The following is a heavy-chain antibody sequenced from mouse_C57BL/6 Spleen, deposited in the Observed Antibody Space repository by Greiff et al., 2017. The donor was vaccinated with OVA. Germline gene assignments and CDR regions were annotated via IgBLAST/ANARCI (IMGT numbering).Heavy chain of an antibody. J-gene: IGHJ2*01. V-gene: IGHV1-64*01. D-gene: IGHD2-5*01. CDR1: GYTFTSYW. Sequence: QVQLQQPGAELVKPGASVKLSCKASGYTFTSYWMHWVKQRPGQGLEWIGMIHPNSGSTNYNEKFKSKATLTVDKSSSTAYMQLSSLTSEDSAVYYCARWGAYYSNYTSWGQGTTLTVSS. CDR2: IHPNSGST. CDR3: ARWGAYYSNYTS.